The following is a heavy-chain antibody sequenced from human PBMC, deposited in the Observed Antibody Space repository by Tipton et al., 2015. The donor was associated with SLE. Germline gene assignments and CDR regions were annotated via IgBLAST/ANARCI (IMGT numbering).Heavy chain of an antibody. CDR3: ARGGDTAMASDI. Sequence: SLKSRVTISVDTSKNQFSLKLSSVTAADTAVYYCARGGDTAMASDIWGQGTMVTVSS. D-gene: IGHD5-18*01. V-gene: IGHV4-34*13. J-gene: IGHJ3*02.